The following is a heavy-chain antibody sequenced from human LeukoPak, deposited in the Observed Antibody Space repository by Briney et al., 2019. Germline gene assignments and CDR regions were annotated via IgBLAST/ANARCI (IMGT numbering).Heavy chain of an antibody. CDR1: GGSFSGYY. J-gene: IGHJ4*02. CDR2: INHSGST. D-gene: IGHD6-13*01. Sequence: SSETLSLTCAVYGGSFSGYYWSWIRQPPGKGLEWIGEINHSGSTNYNPSLKSRVTISVDTSKNQFSLKLSSVTAADTAVYYCARGALPGIAAAARGWYRSNSHNYFDYWGQGTLVTVSS. V-gene: IGHV4-34*01. CDR3: ARGALPGIAAAARGWYRSNSHNYFDY.